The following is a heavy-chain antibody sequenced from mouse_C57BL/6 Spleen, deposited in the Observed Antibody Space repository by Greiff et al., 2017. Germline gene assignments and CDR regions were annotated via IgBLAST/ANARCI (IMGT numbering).Heavy chain of an antibody. CDR1: GFTFSSYA. CDR3: ARDRRGGYYYFDY. D-gene: IGHD2-3*01. J-gene: IGHJ2*01. Sequence: EVKLVESGGGLVKPGGSLKLSCAASGFTFSSYAMSWVRQTPEKRLEWVATISDGGSYTYYPDNVKGRFPISRDTAKNNLYLHMSHLKSEDTAMYYCARDRRGGYYYFDYWGQGTTLTVSS. V-gene: IGHV5-4*01. CDR2: ISDGGSYT.